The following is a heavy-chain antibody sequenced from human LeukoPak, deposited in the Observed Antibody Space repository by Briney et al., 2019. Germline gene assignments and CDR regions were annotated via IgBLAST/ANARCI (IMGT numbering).Heavy chain of an antibody. CDR2: IFTSGST. V-gene: IGHV4-4*07. Sequence: SQTLSLTCTVSGGSLSSDYWSSVRQPAGEGLEWIGRIFTSGSTSYNPSLKSRVTMSLDTSKNQFSLKLSSVTAADTAVYFCSRGGANDLWGQGTLVTVSS. CDR1: GGSLSSDY. J-gene: IGHJ5*02. D-gene: IGHD4/OR15-4a*01. CDR3: SRGGANDL.